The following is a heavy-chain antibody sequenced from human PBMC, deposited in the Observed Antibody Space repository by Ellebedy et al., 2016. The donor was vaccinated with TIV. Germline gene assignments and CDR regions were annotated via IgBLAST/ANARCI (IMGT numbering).Heavy chain of an antibody. J-gene: IGHJ4*02. CDR1: SYTFTSSG. CDR3: ARYYYDSSDYFRYNDY. CDR2: ISVYNGDP. V-gene: IGHV1-18*04. Sequence: AASVKVSCKASSYTFTSSGLSWVRQAPGQGLEWMGYISVYNGDPHYTQKFQGRVTMTTDTSTSTAYMELRSLRSDDTAVYYCARYYYDSSDYFRYNDYWGQGTLVTVSS. D-gene: IGHD3-22*01.